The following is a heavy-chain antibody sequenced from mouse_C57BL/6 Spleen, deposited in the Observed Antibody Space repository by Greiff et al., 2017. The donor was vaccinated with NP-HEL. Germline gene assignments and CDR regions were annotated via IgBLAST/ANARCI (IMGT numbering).Heavy chain of an antibody. J-gene: IGHJ3*01. CDR2: INPSNGGT. CDR1: GYTFTSYW. Sequence: QVQLQQPGTSLAEPGASVKLSCKASGYTFTSYWMHWVKQRPGQGLEWIGNINPSNGGTNYNEKFKSKATLTVDKSSSTAYMQLSSLTSEDSAVYYCALIYYDYPAWFAYWGQGTLVTVSA. D-gene: IGHD2-4*01. V-gene: IGHV1-53*01. CDR3: ALIYYDYPAWFAY.